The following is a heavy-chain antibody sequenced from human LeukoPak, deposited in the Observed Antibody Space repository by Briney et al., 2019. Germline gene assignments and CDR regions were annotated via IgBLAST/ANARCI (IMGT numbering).Heavy chain of an antibody. CDR1: GGSISSGSYY. CDR2: IYTSGST. V-gene: IGHV4-61*02. Sequence: TSETLSLTCTVSGGSISSGSYYWSWIRQPAGKGLEWIGRIYTSGSTNYNPSLKSRVTISVDTSKNQFSLKLSSVTAADTAVYYCARVSTMVRGVIPHYYYYMDVWGKGTTVTISS. D-gene: IGHD3-10*01. CDR3: ARVSTMVRGVIPHYYYYMDV. J-gene: IGHJ6*03.